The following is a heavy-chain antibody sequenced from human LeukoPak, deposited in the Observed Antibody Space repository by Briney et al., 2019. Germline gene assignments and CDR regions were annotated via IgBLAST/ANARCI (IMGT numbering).Heavy chain of an antibody. Sequence: GGSLRLSCAASGFTFSSSAMSWVRQVPGKGLEWVSAISETGGTIHYADSVRGRFIISRDNSKNTLYLQMNSLRAEDTAVYYCAREMTIITYSFDSWGQGTLVTVSS. CDR2: ISETGGTI. CDR1: GFTFSSSA. CDR3: AREMTIITYSFDS. D-gene: IGHD5-24*01. J-gene: IGHJ4*02. V-gene: IGHV3-23*01.